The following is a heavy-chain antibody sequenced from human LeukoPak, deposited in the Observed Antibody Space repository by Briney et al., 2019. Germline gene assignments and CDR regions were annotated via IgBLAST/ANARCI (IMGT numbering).Heavy chain of an antibody. J-gene: IGHJ6*02. Sequence: PSQTLSLTCTVSGGSISSGGYYWSWIRQHPGKGLEWIGYIYYSGSTYYNPSLKSRVIISVDTSKNQFSLKLSSVTAADTAVYYCARANIGYCSSTSCYSAYYYGMDVWGQGTTVTVSS. V-gene: IGHV4-31*03. CDR3: ARANIGYCSSTSCYSAYYYGMDV. CDR2: IYYSGST. D-gene: IGHD2-2*02. CDR1: GGSISSGGYY.